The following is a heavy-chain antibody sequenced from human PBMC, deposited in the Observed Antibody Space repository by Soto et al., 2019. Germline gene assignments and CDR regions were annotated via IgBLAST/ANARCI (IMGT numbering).Heavy chain of an antibody. CDR1: GYTFGSYG. D-gene: IGHD2-2*01. J-gene: IGHJ5*02. V-gene: IGHV1-18*01. CDR2: ISAPNGKT. Sequence: ASVKVSCKASGYTFGSYGMSWVRQAPGQGLEWMGWISAPNGKTSYAQKFQGRLTMTTDTSTSTAYMELRGLTSDDTAVYYCAIDVPIPPATPNNWIVLWGQGPLVTVSS. CDR3: AIDVPIPPATPNNWIVL.